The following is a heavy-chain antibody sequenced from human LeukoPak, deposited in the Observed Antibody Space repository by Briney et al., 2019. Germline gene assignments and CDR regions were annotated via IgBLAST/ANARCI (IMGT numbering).Heavy chain of an antibody. Sequence: GGSLRLSCAASGFTFSTCAMSSVRQAPGKGLEWVAGIASSLGATYYADSVKGRFRISRDNSKSTLNLQMNRLRTEDTAIYYCAKSPPPSDRGDFSYHFDFWGQGTLVTVSS. V-gene: IGHV3-23*01. J-gene: IGHJ4*02. CDR2: IASSLGAT. CDR3: AKSPPPSDRGDFSYHFDF. CDR1: GFTFSTCA. D-gene: IGHD4-17*01.